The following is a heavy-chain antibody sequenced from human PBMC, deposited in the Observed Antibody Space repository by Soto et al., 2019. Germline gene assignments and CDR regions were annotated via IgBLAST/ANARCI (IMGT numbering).Heavy chain of an antibody. J-gene: IGHJ6*02. CDR2: INHSGST. D-gene: IGHD3-16*01. Sequence: SETLSLTCAVYGGSFSAYHWSWIRQPPGKGLEWIGEINHSGSTKYNPSLKSRVTISVDTSKNQFSLKLSSVTAADTAVYYCARGMGAENTFYYYFGMDVWGQGXTVTVYS. CDR3: ARGMGAENTFYYYFGMDV. V-gene: IGHV4-34*01. CDR1: GGSFSAYH.